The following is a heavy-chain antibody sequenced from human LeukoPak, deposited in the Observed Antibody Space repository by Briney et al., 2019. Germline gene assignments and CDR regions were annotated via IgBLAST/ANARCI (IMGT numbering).Heavy chain of an antibody. J-gene: IGHJ4*02. CDR1: GFTFRSYW. V-gene: IGHV3-7*02. D-gene: IGHD1-1*01. CDR3: AKGTTGRLVGFDY. CDR2: IKEDGSEK. Sequence: GGSLRLSCVDSGFTFRSYWMTWVRQAPGKGLEWVANIKEDGSEKYYVDSVKGRFTISRDNAKNTLYLQMNSLRAEDTAVYYCAKGTTGRLVGFDYWGQGTLVTVSS.